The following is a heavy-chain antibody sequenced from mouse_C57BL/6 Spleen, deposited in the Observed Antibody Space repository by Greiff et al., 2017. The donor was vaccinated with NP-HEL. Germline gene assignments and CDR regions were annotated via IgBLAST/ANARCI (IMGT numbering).Heavy chain of an antibody. V-gene: IGHV5-4*01. CDR1: GFTFSSYA. CDR2: ISDGGSYT. J-gene: IGHJ1*03. D-gene: IGHD2-1*01. CDR3: AREHGNWYFDV. Sequence: EVKVVESGGGLVKPGGSLKLSCAASGFTFSSYAMSWVRQTPEKRLEWVATISDGGSYTYYPDNVKGRFTISRDNAKNNLYLQMSHLKSEDTAMYYCAREHGNWYFDVWGTGTTVTVSS.